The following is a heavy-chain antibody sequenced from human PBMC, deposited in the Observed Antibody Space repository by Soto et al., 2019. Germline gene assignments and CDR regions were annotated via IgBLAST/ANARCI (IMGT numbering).Heavy chain of an antibody. CDR3: ARDPSVLRYFDWLSSKFDY. V-gene: IGHV3-30-3*01. D-gene: IGHD3-9*01. CDR2: ISYDGSNK. J-gene: IGHJ4*02. Sequence: GGSLRLSCAASGFTFSSYAMHWVRQAPGKGLEWVAVISYDGSNKYYADSVKGRFTISRDNSKNTLYLQMNSLRAEDTAVYYCARDPSVLRYFDWLSSKFDYWGPGALVTV. CDR1: GFTFSSYA.